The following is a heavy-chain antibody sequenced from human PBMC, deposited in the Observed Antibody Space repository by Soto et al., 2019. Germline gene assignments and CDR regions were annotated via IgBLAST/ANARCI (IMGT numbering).Heavy chain of an antibody. CDR1: GFTFSSYS. D-gene: IGHD2-15*01. V-gene: IGHV3-21*01. Sequence: PGGSLRLSCAASGFTFSSYSMNWVRQAPGKGLEWVSSISSSSSYIYYADSVKGRFTISRDNAKNSLYLQMNSLRAEDTAVYYCARTLGYCSGGSCYRPYYFDYWGQGTLVTVSS. J-gene: IGHJ4*02. CDR3: ARTLGYCSGGSCYRPYYFDY. CDR2: ISSSSSYI.